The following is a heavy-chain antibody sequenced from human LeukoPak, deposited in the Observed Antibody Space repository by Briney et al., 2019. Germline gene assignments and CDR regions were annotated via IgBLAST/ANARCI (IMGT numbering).Heavy chain of an antibody. Sequence: PSETLSLTCVVSGYSIRNGDYWGWIRQSPGKGLEWIASMYNSVSIHYNPSFKSRVTILVDTSKNEFSLKMRSVTAADTAVYYCARNSSSGFFDYWGQGTLATVSS. V-gene: IGHV4-38-2*01. J-gene: IGHJ4*02. CDR2: MYNSVSI. D-gene: IGHD6-6*01. CDR3: ARNSSSGFFDY. CDR1: GYSIRNGDY.